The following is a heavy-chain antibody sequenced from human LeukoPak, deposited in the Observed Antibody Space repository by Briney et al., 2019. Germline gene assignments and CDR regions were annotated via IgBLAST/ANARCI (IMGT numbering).Heavy chain of an antibody. CDR3: ARDRYTGYGTFDF. J-gene: IGHJ4*02. CDR1: GYTFTNHY. Sequence: ASVTVSCTASGYTFTNHYIHWVRQAPGQGLEWMGWINPNSGDTNFAQKFQGRVTMARDTSISTAYMELSRLRSDDTAVYYCARDRYTGYGTFDFWGQGTLVTVSS. D-gene: IGHD5-12*01. CDR2: INPNSGDT. V-gene: IGHV1-2*02.